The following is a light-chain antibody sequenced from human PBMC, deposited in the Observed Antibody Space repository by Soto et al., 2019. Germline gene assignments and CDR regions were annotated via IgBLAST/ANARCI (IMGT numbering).Light chain of an antibody. J-gene: IGKJ1*01. CDR3: KQYGSSRT. Sequence: DIVLTQSPGTLSLSPGERATLSCRASQSVSSSYLAWYQQKPGQAPRLLIYGASSRATGIPDRFSGSGSGTDFTLTISRLEPEDFAVYYCKQYGSSRTFGQGTKVDIK. CDR1: QSVSSSY. V-gene: IGKV3-20*01. CDR2: GAS.